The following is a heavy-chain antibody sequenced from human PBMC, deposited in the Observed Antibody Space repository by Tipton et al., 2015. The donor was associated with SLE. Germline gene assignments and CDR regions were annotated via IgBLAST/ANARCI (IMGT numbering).Heavy chain of an antibody. Sequence: TLSLTCTVSGGSITSGGYYWSWIRQHPGKGLEWIGSIYYSGSAHYNPSLKGRVAISVDTSKNVFSLNVSSVTAADTAVYYCVRLRREHQIVRLGWFWGLGTLVTVSS. CDR1: GGSITSGGYY. CDR2: IYYSGSA. J-gene: IGHJ1*01. D-gene: IGHD2/OR15-2a*01. CDR3: VRLRREHQIVRLGWF. V-gene: IGHV4-39*07.